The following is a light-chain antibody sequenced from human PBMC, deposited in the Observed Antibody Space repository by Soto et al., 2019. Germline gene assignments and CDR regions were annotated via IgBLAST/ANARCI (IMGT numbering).Light chain of an antibody. V-gene: IGKV1-33*01. J-gene: IGKJ2*01. CDR2: DAS. CDR3: QQYDNLPRYT. CDR1: QDIRNY. Sequence: DIQMTQSPSSLPASEGDRITTIAQPSQDIRNYLNWYQQKPGKAPSLLIYDASNLEAGVPSRFSGGGSGTNFTFTISSLQPEDIATYYCQQYDNLPRYTFGQGTRLEI.